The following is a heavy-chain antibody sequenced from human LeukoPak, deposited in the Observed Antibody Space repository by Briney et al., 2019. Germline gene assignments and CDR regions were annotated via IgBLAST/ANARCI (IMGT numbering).Heavy chain of an antibody. J-gene: IGHJ6*03. Sequence: PGGSLRLSCAASGFTFADYAMHWVRQAPGKGLEWVSLISWYGGSTYYADSVKGRFTISRDNSKNSLYLQMNSLRAEDTALYYCAKDGDCSSTSCPYYSYYYMDVWGKGTTVTVSS. CDR3: AKDGDCSSTSCPYYSYYYMDV. CDR1: GFTFADYA. D-gene: IGHD2-2*01. CDR2: ISWYGGST. V-gene: IGHV3-43D*03.